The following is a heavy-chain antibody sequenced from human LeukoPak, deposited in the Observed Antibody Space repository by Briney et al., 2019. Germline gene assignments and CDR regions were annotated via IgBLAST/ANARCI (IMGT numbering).Heavy chain of an antibody. CDR3: ARDRYSSGWWNAFDI. CDR1: GYTFTSYG. CDR2: ISAYNGNT. V-gene: IGHV1-18*01. D-gene: IGHD6-19*01. J-gene: IGHJ3*02. Sequence: ASVKVSCKASGYTFTSYGISWVRQAPGQGLEWMGWISAYNGNTNYAQKPQGRVTMTTDTSTSTAYMELRSLRSDDTAVYYCARDRYSSGWWNAFDIWGQGTMVTVSS.